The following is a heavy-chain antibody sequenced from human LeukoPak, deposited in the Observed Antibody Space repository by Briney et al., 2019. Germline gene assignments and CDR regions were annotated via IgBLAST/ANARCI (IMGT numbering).Heavy chain of an antibody. J-gene: IGHJ2*01. D-gene: IGHD4-23*01. V-gene: IGHV5-51*01. CDR2: IYPGDSDT. CDR3: ARHDLRWTSYLDL. Sequence: GESLKISCKASGYSFTNYWIGWVRQMPGKGLEWMGMIYPGDSDTRYRPSFQGQVTISADKSISTAYLQWSSLKASDTAMYYCARHDLRWTSYLDLWGRGTLVTVSS. CDR1: GYSFTNYW.